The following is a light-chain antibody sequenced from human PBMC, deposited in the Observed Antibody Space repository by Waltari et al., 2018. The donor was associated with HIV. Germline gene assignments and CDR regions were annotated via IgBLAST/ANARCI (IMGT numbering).Light chain of an antibody. Sequence: QSALTQPASLARILGHSLTIPCTGTSSDEGSNNRVSWYQHHPGKAPNLIIYEVYKRPSGVSNRSSGSKSGNTASLTVSGLQAEDEADYYCCSYAGSSIPFGGGTKLTVL. CDR1: SSDEGSNNR. V-gene: IGLV2-23*02. CDR3: CSYAGSSIP. CDR2: EVY. J-gene: IGLJ2*01.